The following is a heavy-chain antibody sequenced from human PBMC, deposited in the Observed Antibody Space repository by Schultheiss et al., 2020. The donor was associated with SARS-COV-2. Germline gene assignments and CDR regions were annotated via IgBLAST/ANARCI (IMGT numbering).Heavy chain of an antibody. CDR2: IWFDGRRE. Sequence: GGSLRLSCVGSGFIFGHSPMHWVRQAPGKGLEWVAVIWFDGRREYYAGSVKGRFTISRDNSRSTLYLQMSSLRSDDTAVYYCVRDRSWWTPYNCFDLWGRGTLVTVSS. J-gene: IGHJ5*02. CDR1: GFIFGHSP. CDR3: VRDRSWWTPYNCFDL. D-gene: IGHD2-15*01. V-gene: IGHV3-33*01.